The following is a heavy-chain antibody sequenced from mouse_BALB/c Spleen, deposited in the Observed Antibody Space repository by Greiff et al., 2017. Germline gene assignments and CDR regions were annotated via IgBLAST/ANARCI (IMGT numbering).Heavy chain of an antibody. J-gene: IGHJ3*01. Sequence: DVKLVESGGGLVQPGGSLKLSCAASGFTFSSYGMSWVRQTPDKRLELVATINSNGGSTYYPDSVKGRFTISRDNAKNTLYLQMSSLKSEDTAMYYCARDLWFAYWGQGTLVTVSA. V-gene: IGHV5-6-3*01. CDR3: ARDLWFAY. CDR1: GFTFSSYG. CDR2: INSNGGST.